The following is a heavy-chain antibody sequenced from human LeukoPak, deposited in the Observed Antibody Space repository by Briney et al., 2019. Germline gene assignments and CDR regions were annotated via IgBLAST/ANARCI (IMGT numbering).Heavy chain of an antibody. CDR1: GFTVSSNY. D-gene: IGHD6-19*01. Sequence: GGSLRLSCAASGFTVSSNYMSWVRQAPGKGLEWVSVIYSGGDTYYSDSVKGRFTISRDNSKNTLFLRMNSLRAEDTGLYYCARAPSGWYFDSWGQGTLVTVSS. CDR3: ARAPSGWYFDS. V-gene: IGHV3-66*01. CDR2: IYSGGDT. J-gene: IGHJ4*02.